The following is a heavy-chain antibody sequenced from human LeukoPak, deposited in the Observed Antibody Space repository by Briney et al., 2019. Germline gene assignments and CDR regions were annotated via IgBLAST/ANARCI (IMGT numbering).Heavy chain of an antibody. CDR3: ARGRYFDWLLPFDY. CDR1: GGPFSGYY. CDR2: INHSGST. J-gene: IGHJ4*02. V-gene: IGHV4-34*01. Sequence: PSETLSLTCAVYGGPFSGYYWSWIRQPPGKGLEWIGEINHSGSTNYNPSLKSRVTISVDTSKNQFSLKLSSVTAADTAVYYCARGRYFDWLLPFDYWGQGTLVTVSS. D-gene: IGHD3-9*01.